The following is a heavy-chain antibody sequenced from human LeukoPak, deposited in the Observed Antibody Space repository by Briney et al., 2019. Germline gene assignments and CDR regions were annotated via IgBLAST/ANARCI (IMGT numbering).Heavy chain of an antibody. CDR3: ARGFGGLAVAGY. CDR2: INHSGST. CDR1: GGSFSGYY. V-gene: IGHV4-34*01. Sequence: SETLSLTCAVYGGSFSGYYWSWIRQPPGQGLEWNGEINHSGSTNYNPSLKSRVTISVDTSKNQFSLKLSSVTAADTAVYYCARGFGGLAVAGYWGQGTLVTVSS. D-gene: IGHD6-19*01. J-gene: IGHJ4*02.